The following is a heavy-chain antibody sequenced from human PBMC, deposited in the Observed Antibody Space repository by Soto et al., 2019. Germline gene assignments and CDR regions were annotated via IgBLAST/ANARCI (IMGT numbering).Heavy chain of an antibody. J-gene: IGHJ4*02. CDR1: GFTVSSNY. D-gene: IGHD3-10*01. CDR3: ARSYYGSGSPFDY. V-gene: IGHV3-53*01. CDR2: IYSGGST. Sequence: GGSLRLSCAASGFTVSSNYMSWVRQAPGKGLEWVSVIYSGGSTYYADSVKGRFTISRDNSKNMLYLQMNSLRAEDTAVYYCARSYYGSGSPFDYWGQGTLVTSPQ.